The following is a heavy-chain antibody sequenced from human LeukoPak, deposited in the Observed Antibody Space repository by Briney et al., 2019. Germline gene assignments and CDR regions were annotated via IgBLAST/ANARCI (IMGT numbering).Heavy chain of an antibody. J-gene: IGHJ5*02. D-gene: IGHD2-15*01. Sequence: GGSLRLSCAVSGFSVSNYYMSWVRQAPGKGLQWVSLIRDSGETFYADSVKGRFTISRDESKNTVYLQMNRLRVEDTGVYFCARDRAATQDWVEFDPWGQGTQFTVSS. CDR2: IRDSGET. V-gene: IGHV3-66*03. CDR1: GFSVSNYY. CDR3: ARDRAATQDWVEFDP.